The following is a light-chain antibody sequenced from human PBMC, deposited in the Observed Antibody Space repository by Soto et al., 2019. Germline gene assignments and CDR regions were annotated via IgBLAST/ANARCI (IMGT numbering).Light chain of an antibody. CDR1: SGHSSYA. Sequence: QLVLTQSPSASASLGASVKLTCTLSSGHSSYAIAWLQQQPEKGPRYLMKLNSDGSHSKGDGIPDRFSGSSSGAARYLTISSLQSEDEADYYCQTWGTGIVVFGGGTKVTVL. CDR2: LNSDGSH. V-gene: IGLV4-69*01. J-gene: IGLJ2*01. CDR3: QTWGTGIVV.